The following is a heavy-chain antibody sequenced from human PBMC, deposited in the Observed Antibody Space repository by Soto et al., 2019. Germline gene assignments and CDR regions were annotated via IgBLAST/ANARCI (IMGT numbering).Heavy chain of an antibody. CDR2: IIPIIGTA. J-gene: IGHJ3*01. D-gene: IGHD6-19*01. V-gene: IGHV1-69*06. CDR3: ASSSSGWSDAMDV. Sequence: SVKVSCKASGGTFSSSAISWVRQAPGRGLEWMGGIIPIIGTANYEQKFQSRVTITADNSTSTAYMELSSLRSEDKAVYYWASSSSGWSDAMDVWGQGTMVTVSS. CDR1: GGTFSSSA.